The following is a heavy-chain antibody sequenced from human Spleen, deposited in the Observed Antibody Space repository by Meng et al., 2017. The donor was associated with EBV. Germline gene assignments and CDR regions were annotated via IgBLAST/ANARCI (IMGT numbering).Heavy chain of an antibody. CDR1: GCTFRSDA. J-gene: IGHJ4*02. Sequence: QVLLLQAGAEGKKPGSPVKVSCRTSGCTFRSDAVSWVRQAPGQGLEWMGGLIPMVGAPHYAQKFQGRVTIIADESTSTHSMELNSLRSEDTAMYYCASESGRGFTPDYWGQGTLVTVSS. CDR2: LIPMVGAP. D-gene: IGHD3-10*01. CDR3: ASESGRGFTPDY. V-gene: IGHV1-69*01.